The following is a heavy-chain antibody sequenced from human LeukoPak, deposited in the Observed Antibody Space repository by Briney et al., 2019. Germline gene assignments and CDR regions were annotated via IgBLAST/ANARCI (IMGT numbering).Heavy chain of an antibody. CDR1: GYTFNSYS. Sequence: ASVKVSCKASGYTFNSYSINWVRQAPGQGLEWMGSINAYNGNTNYAQKVQGRVTMTTDTSTSTAYMELRSLRSDDTALYYCARDGFRGPSDYWGQGTLVTASS. CDR2: INAYNGNT. J-gene: IGHJ4*02. CDR3: ARDGFRGPSDY. V-gene: IGHV1-18*01. D-gene: IGHD3-16*01.